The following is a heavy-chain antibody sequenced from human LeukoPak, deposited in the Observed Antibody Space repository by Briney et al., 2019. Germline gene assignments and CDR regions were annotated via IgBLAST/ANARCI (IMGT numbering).Heavy chain of an antibody. Sequence: LTGGSLRLSCAASGFTFSSYAMSWVRQAPGKGLEWVSAISGSGGSTYYADSVKGRFTISRHNSKNTLYLQMNSLRRDDTAVYYCAKTQGYYDAWGQGALVTVSS. CDR1: GFTFSSYA. CDR3: AKTQGYYDA. CDR2: ISGSGGST. J-gene: IGHJ5*02. V-gene: IGHV3-23*01. D-gene: IGHD2-15*01.